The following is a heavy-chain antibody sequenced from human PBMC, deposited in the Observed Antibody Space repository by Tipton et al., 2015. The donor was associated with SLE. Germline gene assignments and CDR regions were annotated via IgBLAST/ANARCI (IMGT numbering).Heavy chain of an antibody. D-gene: IGHD5-18*01. J-gene: IGHJ4*02. V-gene: IGHV4-59*01. CDR1: GGSISSYY. CDR3: ARRAEGNTAMVFFDH. Sequence: GLVKPSETLSLTCTVSGGSISSYYWSWIRQPPGKGLEWIGYIYYSGSTNYNPSLKSRVTISVDTSKNQFSLKLSSVTAADTAVYYCARRAEGNTAMVFFDHWGQGTLVTVSS. CDR2: IYYSGST.